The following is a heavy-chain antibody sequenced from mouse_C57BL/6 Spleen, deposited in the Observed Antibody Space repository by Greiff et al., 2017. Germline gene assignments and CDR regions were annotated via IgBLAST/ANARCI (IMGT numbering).Heavy chain of an antibody. CDR2: IYPGSGNT. V-gene: IGHV1-76*01. Sequence: VQLKESGAELVRPGASVKLSCKASGYTFTDYYINWVKQRPGQGLEWIARIYPGSGNTYYNEKFKGKATLTAEKSSSTAYMQLSSLTSEDSAVYFCARRSGSSYGYAMDYWGQGTSVTVSS. CDR3: ARRSGSSYGYAMDY. CDR1: GYTFTDYY. J-gene: IGHJ4*01. D-gene: IGHD1-1*01.